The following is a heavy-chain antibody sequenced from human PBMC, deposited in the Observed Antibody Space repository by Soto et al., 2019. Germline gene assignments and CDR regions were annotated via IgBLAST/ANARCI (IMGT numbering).Heavy chain of an antibody. Sequence: SVKVSCKASGGTFSSYAISWVRQAPGQGLEWMGGIIPIFGTANYAQKFQGRVTITADKSTSTAYMELSSLRSEDTAVYYCARDRAQWQHVGPYYFDYWGQGTLVTVSS. CDR2: IIPIFGTA. V-gene: IGHV1-69*06. CDR3: ARDRAQWQHVGPYYFDY. D-gene: IGHD6-6*01. J-gene: IGHJ4*02. CDR1: GGTFSSYA.